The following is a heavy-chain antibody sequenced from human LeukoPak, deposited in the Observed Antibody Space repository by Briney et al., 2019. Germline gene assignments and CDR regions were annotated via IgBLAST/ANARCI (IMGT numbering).Heavy chain of an antibody. Sequence: SETLSLTCTVSGGSISSYYWSWLRQPPGEGLEWIGYIYYSGSTNYNPSLKSRVTISVDTSKNQFSLKLSSVTAADTAVYYCARDDQGGYDNWGQGTLVTVSS. D-gene: IGHD5-12*01. CDR2: IYYSGST. CDR1: GGSISSYY. J-gene: IGHJ4*02. V-gene: IGHV4-59*01. CDR3: ARDDQGGYDN.